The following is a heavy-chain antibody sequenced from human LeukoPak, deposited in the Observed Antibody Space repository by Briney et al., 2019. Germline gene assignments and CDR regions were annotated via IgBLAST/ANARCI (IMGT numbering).Heavy chain of an antibody. Sequence: SGGSLRLSCAASGFTFSSYGMHWVRQAPGKGLEWVAVISYDGSYKYYADSVKDRFTISRDNSKNTLYLQMNSLRAEDTAVYYCAKVGDYGDYAFDYWGQGTLVTVSS. CDR3: AKVGDYGDYAFDY. V-gene: IGHV3-30*18. CDR2: ISYDGSYK. CDR1: GFTFSSYG. D-gene: IGHD4-17*01. J-gene: IGHJ4*02.